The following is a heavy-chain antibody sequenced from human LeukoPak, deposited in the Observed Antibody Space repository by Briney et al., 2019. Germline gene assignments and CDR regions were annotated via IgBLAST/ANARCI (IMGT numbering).Heavy chain of an antibody. J-gene: IGHJ4*02. D-gene: IGHD3-3*01. CDR1: GGSFSCYY. CDR3: ALRVGGTDY. Sequence: SETLSLTCAVYGGSFSCYYWSWIRQPPGKGLEWIGEINHSGSTNYNPSLKSRVTISVDTSKNQFSLKLSSVTAADTAVYYCALRVGGTDYWGQGNMVTVSS. CDR2: INHSGST. V-gene: IGHV4-34*01.